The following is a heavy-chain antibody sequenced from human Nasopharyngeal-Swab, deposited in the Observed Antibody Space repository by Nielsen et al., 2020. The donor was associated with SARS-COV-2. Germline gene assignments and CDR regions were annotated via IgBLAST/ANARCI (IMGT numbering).Heavy chain of an antibody. CDR3: ARESDYYDSSGSLGDAFDI. D-gene: IGHD3-22*01. Sequence: GSLRLSCTVSGGSISSYYWSWIRQPPGKGLEWIGYIYYSGSTNYNPSLKSRVTISVDTSKNQFSLKLSSVTAADMAVYYCARESDYYDSSGSLGDAFDIWGQGTMVTVSS. CDR2: IYYSGST. J-gene: IGHJ3*02. V-gene: IGHV4-59*01. CDR1: GGSISSYY.